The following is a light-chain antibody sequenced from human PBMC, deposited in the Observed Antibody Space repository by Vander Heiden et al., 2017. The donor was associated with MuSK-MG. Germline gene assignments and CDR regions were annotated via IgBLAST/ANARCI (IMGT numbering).Light chain of an antibody. CDR3: QQRSHWPGT. Sequence: ETVLTQSPATLSLSPGERATLSCRASQNLSGYLAWYQQKPGQAPRLLIYDGSTRATGVPARFSGSGSGADFTLTISSLEPEDFAVYYCQQRSHWPGTFGKGTKLEIK. V-gene: IGKV3-11*01. CDR2: DGS. CDR1: QNLSGY. J-gene: IGKJ2*01.